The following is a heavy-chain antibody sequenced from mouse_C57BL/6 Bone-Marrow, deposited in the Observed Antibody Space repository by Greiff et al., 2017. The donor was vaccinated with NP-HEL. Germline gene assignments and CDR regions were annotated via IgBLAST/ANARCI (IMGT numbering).Heavy chain of an antibody. Sequence: VQLQQSGPELVKPGASVKISCKASGYTFTDYYMNWVKQSHGKSLEWIGDINPNTGGTSYNQKFKGKATLTVDKSSSTAYMELRSLTSEDSAVYYCARFDGYLAYWGQGTLVTVSA. CDR3: ARFDGYLAY. V-gene: IGHV1-26*01. J-gene: IGHJ3*01. D-gene: IGHD2-3*01. CDR2: INPNTGGT. CDR1: GYTFTDYY.